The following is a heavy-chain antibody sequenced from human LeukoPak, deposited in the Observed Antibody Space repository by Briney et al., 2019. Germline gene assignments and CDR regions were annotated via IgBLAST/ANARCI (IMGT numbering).Heavy chain of an antibody. Sequence: GASVKDSCKASGYTFIGYYMHWVRQAPAQELEWMGRINPNNGCTNYAQKFQDRDTITRDTSISTAYMELSRLRYDDTAVYYCARKGYGGPNMDVWGKGTTVSVSS. CDR1: GYTFIGYY. D-gene: IGHD4/OR15-4a*01. V-gene: IGHV1-2*06. CDR2: INPNNGCT. CDR3: ARKGYGGPNMDV. J-gene: IGHJ6*03.